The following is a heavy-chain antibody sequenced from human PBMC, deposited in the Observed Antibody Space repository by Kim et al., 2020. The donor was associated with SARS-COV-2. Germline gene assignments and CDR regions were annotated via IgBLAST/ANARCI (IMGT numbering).Heavy chain of an antibody. CDR3: ARAGGDYGDYYFDY. J-gene: IGHJ4*02. Sequence: ADSGKGRFTNSRDNAKNSLYLQMNSLRAEDTAVYYCARAGGDYGDYYFDYWGQGTLVTVSS. D-gene: IGHD4-17*01. V-gene: IGHV3-11*04.